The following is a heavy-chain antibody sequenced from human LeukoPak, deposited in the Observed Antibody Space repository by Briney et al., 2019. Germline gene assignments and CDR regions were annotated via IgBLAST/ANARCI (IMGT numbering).Heavy chain of an antibody. CDR3: ARHGRKNRIAAAGSRSGFDY. Sequence: SETLSLTCAVYGGSLSGYYCSWIRQPPGKGGEWIGEMNRSGSNNFNPSLKSRVTISVRTYKNQFILKLRSVTAAATAVYYCARHGRKNRIAAAGSRSGFDYWGQGTLVTVSS. CDR2: MNRSGSN. CDR1: GGSLSGYY. D-gene: IGHD6-13*01. J-gene: IGHJ4*02. V-gene: IGHV4-34*01.